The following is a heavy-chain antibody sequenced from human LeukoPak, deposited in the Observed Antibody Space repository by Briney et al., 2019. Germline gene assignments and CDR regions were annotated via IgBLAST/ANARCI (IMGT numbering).Heavy chain of an antibody. V-gene: IGHV3-64*01. CDR3: ARDGVAARPYYYYYMDV. CDR2: ISSNGGST. J-gene: IGHJ6*03. CDR1: GFTFSSYA. D-gene: IGHD6-6*01. Sequence: GGSLRLSCAASGFTFSSYAMHWVRQAPGKGLEYVSAISSNGGSTYYANSVKGRFTISRDNSKNTLYLQMGSLRAEDMAVYYCARDGVAARPYYYYYMDVWGKGTTVTVSS.